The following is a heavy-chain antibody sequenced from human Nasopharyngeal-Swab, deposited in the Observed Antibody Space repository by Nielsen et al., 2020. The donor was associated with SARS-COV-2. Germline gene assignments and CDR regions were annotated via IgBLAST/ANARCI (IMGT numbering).Heavy chain of an antibody. CDR3: ARDGRFDYGMDV. CDR2: IYYSGST. J-gene: IGHJ6*02. D-gene: IGHD3-16*01. CDR1: GGSISSGGYY. Sequence: SETLSLTCTVSGGSISSGGYYWSWIRQHPGKGLEWIGYIYYSGSTYYHPSLKSRVTISVDTSKNQFSLKLSSVTAADTAVYYCARDGRFDYGMDVWGQGTTVTVSS. V-gene: IGHV4-31*03.